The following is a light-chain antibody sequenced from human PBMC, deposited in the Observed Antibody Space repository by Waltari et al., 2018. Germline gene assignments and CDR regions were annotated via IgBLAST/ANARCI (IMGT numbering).Light chain of an antibody. V-gene: IGKV3-11*01. CDR1: QSVDNY. J-gene: IGKJ4*01. CDR2: AAF. CDR3: QQRSNWPLT. Sequence: IVLTQSPGTLSFSPGQRATLSCRASQSVDNYLAWYQQKPGQAPRLLIYAAFKRATDIPARFSGSGSGTDFTLTISSLEPEDFAVYYCQQRSNWPLTFGGGTKVEI.